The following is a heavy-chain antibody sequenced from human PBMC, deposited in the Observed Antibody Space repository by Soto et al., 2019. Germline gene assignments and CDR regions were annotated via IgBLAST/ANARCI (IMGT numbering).Heavy chain of an antibody. CDR3: ARYIAASGTYYLDF. D-gene: IGHD6-13*01. Sequence: QVQLEESGPGLAKPSGTLSLTCTVSGGSISSNNWWSWVRQPPGKGLEWIGEIYHSGRTNYNPSLKSRFIISVDTSTNQFSLRLSSVTAADTAVYYCARYIAASGTYYLDFWGQGTLVTVSS. CDR2: IYHSGRT. V-gene: IGHV4-4*02. J-gene: IGHJ4*02. CDR1: GGSISSNNW.